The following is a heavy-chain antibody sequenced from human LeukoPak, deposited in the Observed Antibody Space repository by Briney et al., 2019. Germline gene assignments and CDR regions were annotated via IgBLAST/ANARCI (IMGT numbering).Heavy chain of an antibody. V-gene: IGHV4-59*01. CDR2: IYYSGST. D-gene: IGHD2-2*01. Sequence: SETLSLTCTVSGGSISSYYWSWIRQPPGKGLEWIGYIYYSGSTNYNPSLKSRVTISVDTSKNQFSLKLSSVTAADTAVYYCARDHGCLRYWGQGTLVTVSS. J-gene: IGHJ4*02. CDR1: GGSISSYY. CDR3: ARDHGCLRY.